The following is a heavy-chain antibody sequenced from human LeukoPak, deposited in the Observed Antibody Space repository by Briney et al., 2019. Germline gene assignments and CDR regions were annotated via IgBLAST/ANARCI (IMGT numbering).Heavy chain of an antibody. CDR1: GDSVSSNSAA. V-gene: IGHV6-1*01. J-gene: IGHJ4*02. D-gene: IGHD3-22*01. Sequence: SQTLSLTCAISGDSVSSNSAAWNWIRQSPSRGLEWLGRTYYRSKWYNDYAISVKSRITINPDTSKNQFSLQLNSVTPEDTAVYYCAREEYYYDSSGHYYVGTDYWGQGTLVTVSS. CDR2: TYYRSKWYN. CDR3: AREEYYYDSSGHYYVGTDY.